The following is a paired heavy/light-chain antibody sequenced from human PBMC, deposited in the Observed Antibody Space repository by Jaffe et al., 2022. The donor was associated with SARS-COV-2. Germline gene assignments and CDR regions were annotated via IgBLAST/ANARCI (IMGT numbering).Heavy chain of an antibody. CDR3: ARDTRYTLDI. D-gene: IGHD5-12*01. CDR1: KDTFSGYW. Sequence: VLESGGALVQPGGSLRLSCAASKDTFSGYWMHWVRQGPGMGLMWVAGIASDGSITSLADSVKDRFTISRDNAKNTVFLQMSSLRDEDTAVYYCARDTRYTLDIWGRGTVVTVSS. CDR2: IASDGSIT. J-gene: IGHJ3*02. V-gene: IGHV3-74*01.
Light chain of an antibody. J-gene: IGLJ1*01. CDR1: SSDVGGYNY. CDR2: EVS. CDR3: ASYAGGTPYV. Sequence: QSALTQPPSASGSLGQSVTISCTGTSSDVGGYNYVSWYQQRPGKVPKLMIYEVSKRPSGVPDRFSGSKSGNTASLTVSGLQAEDEADYYCASYAGGTPYVFGSGTEVIVL. V-gene: IGLV2-8*01.